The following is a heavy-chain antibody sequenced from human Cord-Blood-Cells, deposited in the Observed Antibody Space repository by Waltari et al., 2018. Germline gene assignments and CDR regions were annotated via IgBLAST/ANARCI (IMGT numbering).Heavy chain of an antibody. J-gene: IGHJ4*02. Sequence: EVQLVESGGGLVKPGGSLRLSCAASGFTFSAYYMNWVRQAPGKGLEWVSSISSSSTIYYADSVKGRFTIYRDNAKNSLYLQMNSLRAEDTAVYYCARDSCFGVGGFSYWGQGTLVTVSS. D-gene: IGHD2-15*01. CDR2: ISSSSTI. CDR3: ARDSCFGVGGFSY. CDR1: GFTFSAYY. V-gene: IGHV3-48*04.